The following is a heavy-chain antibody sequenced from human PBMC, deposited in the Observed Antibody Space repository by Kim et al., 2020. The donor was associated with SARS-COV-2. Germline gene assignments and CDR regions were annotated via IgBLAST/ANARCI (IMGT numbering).Heavy chain of an antibody. CDR2: IHYSGST. CDR1: GSSMSSSIYY. D-gene: IGHD5-18*01. V-gene: IGHV4-39*01. CDR3: ARQLGYGGSAEY. J-gene: IGHJ4*02. Sequence: SETLSLTCTVSGSSMSSSIYYWGWIRQPPGKGLEWIGSIHYSGSTYYNPSLKSRVTISVDASNNQFSLKLSSVTATDTAVYYCARQLGYGGSAEYWGQGTLVTVSS.